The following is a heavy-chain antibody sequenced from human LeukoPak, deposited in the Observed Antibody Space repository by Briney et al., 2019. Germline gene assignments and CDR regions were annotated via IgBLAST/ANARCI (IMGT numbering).Heavy chain of an antibody. CDR2: VYHLGTT. J-gene: IGHJ5*02. V-gene: IGHV4-34*01. CDR1: GGSFNSYY. Sequence: SETLSLTCAVYGGSFNSYYWTWVRQPPGKGLEWIGEVYHLGTTAYNPSLESRVTISVDTSKNQFSLRLNSVTAADTAVYYCARGVFPGIPRKNYFDPWGQGILVTVSS. D-gene: IGHD1-14*01. CDR3: ARGVFPGIPRKNYFDP.